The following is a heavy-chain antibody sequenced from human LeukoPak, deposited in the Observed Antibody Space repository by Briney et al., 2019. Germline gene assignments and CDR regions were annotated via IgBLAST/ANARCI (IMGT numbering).Heavy chain of an antibody. D-gene: IGHD3-22*01. Sequence: GESLKISCKGSGYSFTTYWIGWVPQMPGRGLEWMGIIYPGDSDTRYSPSFQGQVTIPADKSISTAYLQWSSLKASDTAMYYCARQFRDSSGYYSYYFDYWGQGTLVTVSS. CDR2: IYPGDSDT. V-gene: IGHV5-51*01. J-gene: IGHJ4*02. CDR3: ARQFRDSSGYYSYYFDY. CDR1: GYSFTTYW.